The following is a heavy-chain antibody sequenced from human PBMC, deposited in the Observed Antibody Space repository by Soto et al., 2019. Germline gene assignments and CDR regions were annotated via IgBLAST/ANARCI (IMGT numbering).Heavy chain of an antibody. J-gene: IGHJ5*02. V-gene: IGHV3-49*04. Sequence: PGGSLRLSCTASGFTFGDYAMSWVRQAPGKGLEWVGFIRSKAYGGTTEYAASVKGRFTISRDDSKSIAYLQMNSLKTEDTAVYYCTSSSWYRREFDPWGQGTLVTVSS. CDR3: TSSSWYRREFDP. CDR2: IRSKAYGGTT. D-gene: IGHD6-13*01. CDR1: GFTFGDYA.